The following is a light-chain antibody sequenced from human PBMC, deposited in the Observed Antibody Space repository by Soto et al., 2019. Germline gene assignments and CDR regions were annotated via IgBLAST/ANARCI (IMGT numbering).Light chain of an antibody. CDR2: DAS. V-gene: IGKV3-11*01. CDR1: QSVSSY. Sequence: EIVLTQSPATLSLSPGERATLSCRASQSVSSYLAWYQHKPGQAPRLLIYDASNRATGIPARFSGSGSGTDLTITISSLEPEDFAVYYCQQRSNWPTWTFGQGTKVEIK. J-gene: IGKJ1*01. CDR3: QQRSNWPTWT.